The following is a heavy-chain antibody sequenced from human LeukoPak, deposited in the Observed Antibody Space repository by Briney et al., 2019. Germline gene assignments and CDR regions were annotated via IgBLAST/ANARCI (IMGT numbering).Heavy chain of an antibody. CDR1: GFTFSSYA. Sequence: GGSLRLSCAASGFTFSSYAMHWVRQAPGKGLEWVAVISYDGSNKYYADSVKGRFTISRDNSKNTLYLQMNSLRAEDTAVYYCTRGAGSTAVAGDITYYYPMDVWGQGTTVTVSS. D-gene: IGHD3-16*01. CDR3: TRGAGSTAVAGDITYYYPMDV. J-gene: IGHJ6*02. CDR2: ISYDGSNK. V-gene: IGHV3-30-3*01.